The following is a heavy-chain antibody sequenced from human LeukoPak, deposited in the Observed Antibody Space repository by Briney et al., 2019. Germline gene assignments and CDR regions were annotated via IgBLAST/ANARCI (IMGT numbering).Heavy chain of an antibody. CDR1: GFTFSSYS. V-gene: IGHV3-21*01. CDR2: ISSSSSYI. CDR3: ARDGPFSSTSWNAFDI. D-gene: IGHD2-2*01. J-gene: IGHJ3*02. Sequence: GVSLRLSCAASGFTFSSYSMNWVRQAPGKGLEWVSSISSSSSYIYYADSVKGRFTISRDNAKNSLYLQMNSLRAEDTAVYYCARDGPFSSTSWNAFDIWGQGTTVTVSS.